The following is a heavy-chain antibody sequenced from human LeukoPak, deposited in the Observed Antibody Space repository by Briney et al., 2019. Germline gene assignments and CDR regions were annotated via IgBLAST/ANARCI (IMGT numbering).Heavy chain of an antibody. Sequence: GGSLRLSCAASGFTFSSYGMHWVRQAPGKGLEWVAFIRYDGSNKYYADSVKGRFTISRDNSKDTLYLQMNSLRAEDTALYYCARVREYSSSSWVDYYFDYWGQGTLVTVSS. CDR2: IRYDGSNK. D-gene: IGHD6-6*01. CDR1: GFTFSSYG. J-gene: IGHJ4*02. V-gene: IGHV3-30*02. CDR3: ARVREYSSSSWVDYYFDY.